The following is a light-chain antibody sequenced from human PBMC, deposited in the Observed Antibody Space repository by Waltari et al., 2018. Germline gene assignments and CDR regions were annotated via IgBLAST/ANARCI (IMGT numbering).Light chain of an antibody. CDR2: DGS. CDR1: QSVSGY. Sequence: VLTQSPATLSLSPGERATLSCRASQSVSGYFAWYQQKPGQAPRLLIYDGSNRATGIPPRFSGSGSGTDCTLTISSLQAEDVAVYYCHQYSRSPWTFGQGTKVEIK. V-gene: IGKV3-11*01. J-gene: IGKJ1*01. CDR3: HQYSRSPWT.